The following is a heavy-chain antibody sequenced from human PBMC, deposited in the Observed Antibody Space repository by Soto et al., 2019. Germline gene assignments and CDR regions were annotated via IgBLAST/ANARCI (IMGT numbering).Heavy chain of an antibody. CDR2: IYYSGST. CDR3: ARDWDYGMDV. D-gene: IGHD1-26*01. V-gene: IGHV4-61*01. J-gene: IGHJ6*02. CDR1: GGSVSSGSYY. Sequence: SETLSLTCTVSGGSVSSGSYYWSWIRQPPGKGLEWIGYIYYSGSTNYNPSLKSRVTISVDTSKNQFSLKLSSVTAADTAVYYCARDWDYGMDVWGQGTTVTVSS.